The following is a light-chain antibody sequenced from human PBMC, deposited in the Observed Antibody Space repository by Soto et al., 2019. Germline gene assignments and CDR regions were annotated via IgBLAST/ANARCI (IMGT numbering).Light chain of an antibody. CDR3: RQYGSSPET. J-gene: IGKJ1*01. CDR2: GAS. V-gene: IGKV3-20*01. Sequence: EIVLTQSPGTLSLSPGERATLSCRASQSVSSSYLAWYQQKPGQAPRLLIYGASSRATGIPDRFSGSGSETDFTLTISRLEPEDFAVYYCRQYGSSPETFGQGTKVEIK. CDR1: QSVSSSY.